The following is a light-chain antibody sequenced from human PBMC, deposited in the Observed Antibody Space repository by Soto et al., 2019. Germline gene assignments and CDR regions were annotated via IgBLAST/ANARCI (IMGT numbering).Light chain of an antibody. Sequence: SYELTQAPSVSVAPGQTAMITCGGDSVGSKVVHWYQQRPGQAPVLDVYDDSDRPSGIPERFSGSNSGNTATLTISRVEVGDEADYYCQVWDSSSDHRWLFGGGTKLTVL. J-gene: IGLJ3*02. CDR2: DDS. CDR3: QVWDSSSDHRWL. CDR1: SVGSKV. V-gene: IGLV3-21*02.